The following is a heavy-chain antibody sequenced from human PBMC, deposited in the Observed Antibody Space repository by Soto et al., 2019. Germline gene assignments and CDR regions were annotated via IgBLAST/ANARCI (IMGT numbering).Heavy chain of an antibody. J-gene: IGHJ2*01. CDR2: IYASGRT. Sequence: QVQLQESGPGLVKPSETLSLTCTVSGVSITPYFWSWIRQPAGKAPEWVGHIYASGRTTYNPSLKSRVTMFVSQTQVSLRLTSVTAAVTAVYYCARHFDVDPSLDQYYFDLWGRGALVTVSS. CDR3: ARHFDVDPSLDQYYFDL. CDR1: GVSITPYF. V-gene: IGHV4-4*07. D-gene: IGHD3-9*01.